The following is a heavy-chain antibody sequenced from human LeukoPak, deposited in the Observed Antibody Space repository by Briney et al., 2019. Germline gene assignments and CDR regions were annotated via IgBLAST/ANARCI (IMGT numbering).Heavy chain of an antibody. V-gene: IGHV3-23*01. CDR2: ISGSGGST. D-gene: IGHD4-17*01. CDR1: GFTFSSYA. J-gene: IGHJ4*02. CDR3: AKLTVGARTTVTTGSFDY. Sequence: GGSLRLSCAASGFTFSSYAMSWVRQAPGKGLEWVSAISGSGGSTYYADSVKGRFTISRDNSKNTLYLQMNSLRAEDTAVYYCAKLTVGARTTVTTGSFDYWGQGTLVTVSS.